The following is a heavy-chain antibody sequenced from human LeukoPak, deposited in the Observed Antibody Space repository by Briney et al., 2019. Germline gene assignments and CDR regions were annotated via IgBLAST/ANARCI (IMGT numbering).Heavy chain of an antibody. CDR2: LWYDGTNE. Sequence: GGSLRLSCAASGFTFNNYGMHWVRQAPGRGLEWVALLWYDGTNENYADSVKGRFTISRDNSKNTMYLQMNNLRAEDTAVYYCARRGTPNAFDLWGQGTKVTVSS. V-gene: IGHV3-33*01. D-gene: IGHD3-16*01. CDR3: ARRGTPNAFDL. J-gene: IGHJ3*01. CDR1: GFTFNNYG.